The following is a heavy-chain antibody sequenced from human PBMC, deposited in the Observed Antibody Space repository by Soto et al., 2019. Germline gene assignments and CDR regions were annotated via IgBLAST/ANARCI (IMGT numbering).Heavy chain of an antibody. CDR1: RGPFSSYA. D-gene: IGHD6-13*01. CDR3: ARAPSGWKQQPILFDP. J-gene: IGHJ5*02. Sequence: SVKVSCKASRGPFSSYAISWVREAPRQGLEWMGGIIPIFGTANYAQKFQGRGTITADESTSTAYMELSSLRSEDTAVYYCARAPSGWKQQPILFDPWGQGTMVTVSS. CDR2: IIPIFGTA. V-gene: IGHV1-69*13.